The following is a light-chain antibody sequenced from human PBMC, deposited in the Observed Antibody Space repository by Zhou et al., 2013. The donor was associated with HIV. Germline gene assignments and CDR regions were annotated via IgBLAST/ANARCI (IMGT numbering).Light chain of an antibody. J-gene: IGLJ2*01. V-gene: IGLV2-8*01. Sequence: QSALTQPPSASGSPGQSVTISCTGTSSDVGGYNYVSWYQQHPGKAPKLMLYEVSKRPSGVPDRFSGSKSGNTASLTVSGLQAEDEADYYCTSYAGDDKLGVFGGGTKLTVL. CDR1: SSDVGGYNY. CDR3: TSYAGDDKLGV. CDR2: EVS.